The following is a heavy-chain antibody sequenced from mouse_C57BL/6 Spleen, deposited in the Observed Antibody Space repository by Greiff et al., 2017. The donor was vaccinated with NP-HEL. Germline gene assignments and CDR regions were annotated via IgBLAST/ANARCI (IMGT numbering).Heavy chain of an antibody. CDR2: IRNKANGYTT. V-gene: IGHV7-3*01. CDR3: ARYDYYGSTFAY. D-gene: IGHD1-1*01. J-gene: IGHJ3*01. CDR1: GFTFTDYY. Sequence: DVQLVESGGGLVQPGGSLSLSCAASGFTFTDYYMSWVRQPPGKALEWLGFIRNKANGYTTEYSASVKGRFTISRDNSQSILYLQMNALRAEDSATYYCARYDYYGSTFAYWGQGTLVTVSA.